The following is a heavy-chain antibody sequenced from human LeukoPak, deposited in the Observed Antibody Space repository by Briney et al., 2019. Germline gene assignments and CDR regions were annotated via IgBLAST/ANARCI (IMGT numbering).Heavy chain of an antibody. CDR3: ARGVSQAAAGYYYYYGMDV. CDR2: IYYSGST. V-gene: IGHV4-59*01. CDR1: GGSISSYY. Sequence: SETLSLTCTVSGGSISSYYWSWIRQPPGKGLEWIGYIYYSGSTNCNPSLKSRVTISVDTSKNQFSLKLSSVTAADTAVYYCARGVSQAAAGYYYYYGMDVWGQGTTVTVSS. J-gene: IGHJ6*02. D-gene: IGHD6-13*01.